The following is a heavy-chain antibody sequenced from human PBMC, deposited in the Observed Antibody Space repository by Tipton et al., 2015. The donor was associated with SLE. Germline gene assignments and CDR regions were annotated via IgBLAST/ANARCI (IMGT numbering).Heavy chain of an antibody. CDR1: GGPLRICD. Sequence: TLSLTCAVYGGPLRICDYSWIRQPPGKGLEWIGEINHSGSTNYNPSLKSRVTISVDTSKNQFSLIMKSVTAADTALYFCARNWFSSGWPVLDTWGQGTLVTVSS. CDR3: ARNWFSSGWPVLDT. D-gene: IGHD6-19*01. CDR2: INHSGST. V-gene: IGHV4-34*01. J-gene: IGHJ4*02.